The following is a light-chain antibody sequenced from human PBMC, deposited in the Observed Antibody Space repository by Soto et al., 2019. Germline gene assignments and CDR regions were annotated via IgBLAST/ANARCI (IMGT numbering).Light chain of an antibody. CDR1: QGISSY. V-gene: IGKV1-9*01. CDR3: QQLNRYPPYT. CDR2: AAS. J-gene: IGKJ2*01. Sequence: DIQLTQSPSFLSASVGDRVTITCRASQGISSYLAWYQQKPGKAPKLLIYAASTLQSGGPSRFXGSGSGTAFTLPISSLQPEDFSTYFCQQLNRYPPYTFGQGPKLEIK.